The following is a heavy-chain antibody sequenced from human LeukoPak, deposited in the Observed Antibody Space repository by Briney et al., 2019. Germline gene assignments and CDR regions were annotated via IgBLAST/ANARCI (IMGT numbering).Heavy chain of an antibody. D-gene: IGHD6-13*01. V-gene: IGHV1-2*02. CDR2: INPNSGGT. J-gene: IGHJ4*02. CDR3: ARGQAAAGNFFLFDFDY. CDR1: GYTFTGYY. Sequence: ASVKVSCKASGYTFTGYYMLWVRQAPGQGLEWMGWINPNSGGTNYAQKFQGRVAMTRDTSISTAYMELSRLRSDDTAVYYCARGQAAAGNFFLFDFDYWGQGTLVTVSS.